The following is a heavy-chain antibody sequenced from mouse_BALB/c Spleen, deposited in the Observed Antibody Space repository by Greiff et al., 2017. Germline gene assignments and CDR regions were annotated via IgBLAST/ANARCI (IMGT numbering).Heavy chain of an antibody. D-gene: IGHD1-1*02. CDR1: GFTFSDYY. CDR3: AREGGERPYAMDY. V-gene: IGHV5-4*02. Sequence: EVQGVESGGGLVKPGGSLKLSCAASGFTFSDYYMYWVRQTPEKRLEWVATISDGGSYTYYPDSVKGRFTISRDNAKNNLYLQMSSLKSEDTAMYYCAREGGERPYAMDYWGQGTSVTVSS. CDR2: ISDGGSYT. J-gene: IGHJ4*01.